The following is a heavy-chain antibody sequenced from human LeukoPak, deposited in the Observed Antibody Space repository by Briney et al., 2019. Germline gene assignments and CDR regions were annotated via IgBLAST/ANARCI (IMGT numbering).Heavy chain of an antibody. CDR2: ISSSSSYI. Sequence: GGSLRLSCAASGFTFSSYSMNWVRQAPGKGLEWVSSISSSSSYIYYADSVKGRFTISRDNAKNSLYLQMNSLRVEDTAVYYCARDYHLGYFDYWGQGTLVTVSS. D-gene: IGHD6-13*01. CDR3: ARDYHLGYFDY. J-gene: IGHJ4*02. V-gene: IGHV3-21*01. CDR1: GFTFSSYS.